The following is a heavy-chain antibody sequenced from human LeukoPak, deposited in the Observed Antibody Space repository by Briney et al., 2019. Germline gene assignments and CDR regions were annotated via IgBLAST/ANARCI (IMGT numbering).Heavy chain of an antibody. CDR1: GFTVSSNY. D-gene: IGHD3-10*01. CDR3: ARQRGGHHDAFDI. J-gene: IGHJ3*02. Sequence: GGSLRLSCAASGFTVSSNYMSWVRQAPGKGLEWVSVIYSGGSTYYADSVKGRFTISRDNSKNTLYLQMNSLRAEDTAVYYCARQRGGHHDAFDIWGQGTMVTVSS. V-gene: IGHV3-66*04. CDR2: IYSGGST.